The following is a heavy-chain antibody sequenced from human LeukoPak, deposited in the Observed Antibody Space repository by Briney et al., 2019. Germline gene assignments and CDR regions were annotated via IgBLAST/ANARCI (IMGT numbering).Heavy chain of an antibody. D-gene: IGHD3-22*01. CDR3: ARSFDSRGYYDYGMDV. CDR2: IYYSGST. V-gene: IGHV4-59*01. CDR1: GGSISSYY. Sequence: PSERVSLTCTVSGGSISSYYWSWIRQPPGKGLEWIGYIYYSGSTSYNSSLQSRVTISLDTPKNQFSLKLNSVTAADTAVYYCARSFDSRGYYDYGMDVWDQGTTDSVSS. J-gene: IGHJ6*02.